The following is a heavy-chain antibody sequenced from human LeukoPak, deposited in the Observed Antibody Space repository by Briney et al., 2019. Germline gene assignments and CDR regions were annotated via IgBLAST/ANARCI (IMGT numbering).Heavy chain of an antibody. D-gene: IGHD3-22*01. J-gene: IGHJ4*02. CDR1: GFTFSSYG. V-gene: IGHV3-30*18. CDR3: AKGQGMIVVVIDY. Sequence: PGGSLRLPCAASGFTFSSYGMHWVRQAPGKGLEWVAVISYDGNNKYYADSVKGRFTISRDNSKNTLYLQMNSLRAEDTAVYYCAKGQGMIVVVIDYWGQGTLVTVSS. CDR2: ISYDGNNK.